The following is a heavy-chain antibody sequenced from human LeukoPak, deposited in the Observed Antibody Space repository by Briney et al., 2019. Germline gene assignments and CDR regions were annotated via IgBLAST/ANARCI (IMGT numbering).Heavy chain of an antibody. CDR1: GGSFSGYY. J-gene: IGHJ6*02. CDR3: ASPEPRDYYYYYGMDV. CDR2: INHSGST. V-gene: IGHV4-34*01. Sequence: SETLSLTCAVYGGSFSGYYWSWIRQPPGKGLEWIGEINHSGSTNYNPSLKSRVTISVDTPKNQFSLKLSSVTAADTAVYYCASPEPRDYYYYYGMDVWGQGTTVTVSS. D-gene: IGHD1-14*01.